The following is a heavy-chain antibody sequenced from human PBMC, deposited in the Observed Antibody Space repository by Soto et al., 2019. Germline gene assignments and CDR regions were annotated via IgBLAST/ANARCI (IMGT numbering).Heavy chain of an antibody. V-gene: IGHV4-59*08. CDR3: ATTPTLGYTDY. D-gene: IGHD3-16*02. J-gene: IGHJ4*02. CDR2: IYYSGST. Sequence: SETLSLTCTVSGGSISSYYCSWIRQPPGKGLEWIGYIYYSGSTDYNPSLKSRVTISVDTSKNQFSLKLSSVTAADTALYYCATTPTLGYTDYWGQGTLVTVSS. CDR1: GGSISSYY.